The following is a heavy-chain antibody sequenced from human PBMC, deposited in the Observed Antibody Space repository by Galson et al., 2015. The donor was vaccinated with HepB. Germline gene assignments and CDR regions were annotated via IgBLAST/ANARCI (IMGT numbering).Heavy chain of an antibody. V-gene: IGHV3-23*01. D-gene: IGHD2-21*02. J-gene: IGHJ4*02. Sequence: SLRLSCAASGFTFSSYAMSWVRQAPGKGLEWVSAISGSGGSTYYADSVKGRFTISRDNSKNTLYLQMNSLRAEDTAVYHCATLWWGPYFDYWGQGTLVTVSS. CDR2: ISGSGGST. CDR3: ATLWWGPYFDY. CDR1: GFTFSSYA.